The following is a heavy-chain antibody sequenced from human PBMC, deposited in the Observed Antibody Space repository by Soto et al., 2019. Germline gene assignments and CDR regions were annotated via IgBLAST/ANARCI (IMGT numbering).Heavy chain of an antibody. CDR2: VSSSGSA. Sequence: SETLSLTCTVSGGSISSTRHFWVWIRQPPGKGLEWVGTVSSSGSASYHPSLKSRVTMSVDTSKSQFSLQLTSVTAADTAVYYCARQPNVSPRYYYYYYMDVWGKGTTVTVSS. J-gene: IGHJ6*03. CDR3: ARQPNVSPRYYYYYYMDV. CDR1: GGSISSTRHF. V-gene: IGHV4-39*01.